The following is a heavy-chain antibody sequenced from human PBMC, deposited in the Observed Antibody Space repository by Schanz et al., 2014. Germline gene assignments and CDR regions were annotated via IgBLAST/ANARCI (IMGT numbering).Heavy chain of an antibody. CDR2: INAHTGNT. CDR3: ARVHIATYHYNSPGAFDI. V-gene: IGHV1-18*01. D-gene: IGHD3-10*01. J-gene: IGHJ3*02. Sequence: QVQLVQSGGEVKKPGASATVSCKASGYTFNNHGISWVRQAPGQGPELMGWINAHTGNTQYAQKFQGRVNMTRDTVTTTVHLELTRLRTDDTAIYYCARVHIATYHYNSPGAFDIGGQGTRVAVSS. CDR1: GYTFNNHG.